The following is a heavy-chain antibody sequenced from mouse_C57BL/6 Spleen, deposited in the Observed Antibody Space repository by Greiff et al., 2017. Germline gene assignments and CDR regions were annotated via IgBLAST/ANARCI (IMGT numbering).Heavy chain of an antibody. V-gene: IGHV1-15*01. Sequence: QVQLQQSGAELVRPGASVTLSCKASGYTFTDYEMHWVKQTPVHGLEWIGAIDPETGGTAYNQKFKGKAILTADKSSSTAYMELRSLTSEDSAVYYCTRWGLRNAMDYWGQGTSVTVSS. CDR2: IDPETGGT. J-gene: IGHJ4*01. D-gene: IGHD2-4*01. CDR1: GYTFTDYE. CDR3: TRWGLRNAMDY.